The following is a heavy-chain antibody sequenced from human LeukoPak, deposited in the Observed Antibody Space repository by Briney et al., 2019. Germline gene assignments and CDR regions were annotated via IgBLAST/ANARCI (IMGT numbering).Heavy chain of an antibody. CDR3: ARSGSYGIFDY. J-gene: IGHJ4*02. D-gene: IGHD1-26*01. V-gene: IGHV4-59*01. CDR2: IHYSGST. Sequence: SETLSLTCTVSGGSISSYYWSWIRQPPGKGLEWIGYIHYSGSTNYNPSLKSRVTISVDTSKNQFSLKLSSVTAADTAVYYCARSGSYGIFDYWGQGTLVTVSS. CDR1: GGSISSYY.